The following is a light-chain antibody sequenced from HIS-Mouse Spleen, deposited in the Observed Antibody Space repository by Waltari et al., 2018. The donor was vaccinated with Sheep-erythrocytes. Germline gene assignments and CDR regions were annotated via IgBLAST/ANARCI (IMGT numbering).Light chain of an antibody. CDR2: GKN. Sequence: SSELTQDPAVSVALGQTVRITCQGDSLRSYYASWYQQKPGQAPVLVIHGKNNRPSGIPDRFSGSSSGNTASLTITGAQAEDEADYYCNSRDSSGNLVFGGGTKLTVL. J-gene: IGLJ2*01. V-gene: IGLV3-19*01. CDR3: NSRDSSGNLV. CDR1: SLRSYY.